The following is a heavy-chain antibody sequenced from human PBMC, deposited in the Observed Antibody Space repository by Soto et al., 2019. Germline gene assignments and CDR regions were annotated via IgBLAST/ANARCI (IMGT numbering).Heavy chain of an antibody. D-gene: IGHD6-19*01. J-gene: IGHJ4*02. V-gene: IGHV3-30*18. CDR2: VSSDGSKE. CDR3: AKDGLGCAGQVWLVRFPEY. Sequence: QVQLVESGGGVVQPGTSLRLSCAASGFTFGSYGIHWVRQAPGKGLEWVAVVSSDGSKEFYSDSVRGRFAISRDNSKNELFLEINSLKTEDTAVYYCAKDGLGCAGQVWLVRFPEYWGQGTQVTVSS. CDR1: GFTFGSYG.